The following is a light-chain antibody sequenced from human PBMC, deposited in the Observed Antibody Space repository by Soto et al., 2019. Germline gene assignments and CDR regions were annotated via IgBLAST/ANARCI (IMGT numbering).Light chain of an antibody. J-gene: IGKJ1*01. CDR1: QSVSSSN. Sequence: EIVLTQSPGTLSLSPGERATLSCRASQSVSSSNLAWYQQKPGQAPRLLIYGASSRATGIPARFSGSGSGTDFTLTISSLEPEDFAVYYCQQRSNWPPWTFGQGTKVEIK. CDR2: GAS. V-gene: IGKV3D-20*02. CDR3: QQRSNWPPWT.